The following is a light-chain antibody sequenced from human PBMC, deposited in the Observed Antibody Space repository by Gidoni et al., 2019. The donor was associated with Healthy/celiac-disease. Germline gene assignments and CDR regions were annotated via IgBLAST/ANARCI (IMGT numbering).Light chain of an antibody. J-gene: IGKJ3*01. CDR2: AAS. Sequence: DIQMTQSPSSLSASVGDRVTITCQASQDISNHLNWYQQKLGKAPKLLIYAASTLETGVPSRFSGSGSGTDFTFTILSLQPEDIATYYCQHYENLQFTFGPGTKVEIK. CDR1: QDISNH. CDR3: QHYENLQFT. V-gene: IGKV1-33*01.